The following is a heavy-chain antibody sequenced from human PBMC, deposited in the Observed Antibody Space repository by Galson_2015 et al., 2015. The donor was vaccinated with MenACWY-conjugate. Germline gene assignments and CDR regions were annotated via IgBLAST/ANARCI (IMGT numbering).Heavy chain of an antibody. V-gene: IGHV3-23*01. CDR2: ISDSGAAT. CDR1: GFTFRQYA. CDR3: AKDVYMDV. J-gene: IGHJ6*03. Sequence: SLRLSCAVSGFTFRQYAMSWVRQAPGTGLEWVAIISDSGAATHYIDPVKGRFTISRDNSKNTLYPQMSRLRAEDTALYYCAKDVYMDVWGKGTTVSVSS.